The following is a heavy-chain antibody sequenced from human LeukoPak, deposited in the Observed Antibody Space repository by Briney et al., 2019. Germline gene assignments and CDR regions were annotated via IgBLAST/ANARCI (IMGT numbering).Heavy chain of an antibody. CDR1: GGSISSYY. V-gene: IGHV4-59*12. J-gene: IGHJ4*02. CDR3: ARGRIAAAGFDFDY. CDR2: IYYSGST. D-gene: IGHD6-13*01. Sequence: SETLSLTCTVSGGSISSYYWSWIRQPPGKGLELIGYIYYSGSTNYNPSLKSRVTISVDTSKNQFSLKLNSVTPEDTAVYYCARGRIAAAGFDFDYWGQGTLVTVSS.